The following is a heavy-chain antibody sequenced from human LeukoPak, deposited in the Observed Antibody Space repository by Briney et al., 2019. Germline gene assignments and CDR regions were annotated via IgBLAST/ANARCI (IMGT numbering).Heavy chain of an antibody. CDR2: IIPIFGTA. V-gene: IGHV1-69*06. J-gene: IGHJ6*03. CDR3: ARASIAARPGAAGYYYYMDV. D-gene: IGHD6-6*01. CDR1: GGTFNSYA. Sequence: SVKVSCKASGGTFNSYAISWVRQAPGQGLEWMGGIIPIFGTANYAQKFQGRVTITADKSTSTAYMELSSLRSEDTAVYYCARASIAARPGAAGYYYYMDVWGKGTTVTVSS.